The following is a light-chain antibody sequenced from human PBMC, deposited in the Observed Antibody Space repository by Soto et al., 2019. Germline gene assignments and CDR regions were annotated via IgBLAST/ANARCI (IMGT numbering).Light chain of an antibody. V-gene: IGLV1-51*01. J-gene: IGLJ2*01. Sequence: QSVLTQPPSVSAAPGQKVTISCSGSSSNIAKNYVYWYQQLPGTAPKLLIFDNDKRPSGIPDRFSGSKSGTSATLGITRLQTGDEADYYCGTWDISLSVVFGGGTKLTVL. CDR2: DND. CDR1: SSNIAKNY. CDR3: GTWDISLSVV.